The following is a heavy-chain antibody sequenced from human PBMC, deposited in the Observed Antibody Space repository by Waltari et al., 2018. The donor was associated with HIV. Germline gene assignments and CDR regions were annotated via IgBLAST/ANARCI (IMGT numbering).Heavy chain of an antibody. D-gene: IGHD4-17*01. CDR1: TGPITQNYY. Sequence: HLHLQESGPPLVTPSETLSLTCTFSTGPITQNYYWGWVRQSPGTGLEWIGTVYSTGISHYTPSLKSRLTLSVDSSRNQFSLTLTSVTAADTAVYFCATLKTVTGTVDDWGQGILVTVS. CDR2: VYSTGIS. V-gene: IGHV4-39*01. CDR3: ATLKTVTGTVDD. J-gene: IGHJ4*01.